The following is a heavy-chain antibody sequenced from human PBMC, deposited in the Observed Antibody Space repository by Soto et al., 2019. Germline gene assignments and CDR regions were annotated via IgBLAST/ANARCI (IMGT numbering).Heavy chain of an antibody. J-gene: IGHJ4*02. CDR3: ARVRQLSADY. V-gene: IGHV3-48*03. CDR2: ISSSGRTI. CDR1: CFTFRGFA. D-gene: IGHD1-1*01. Sequence: LRLSCAASCFTFRGFAMNWVRQSPGKGLEWISYISSSGRTIHYADSVKGRFTISRDNAKNSLYLQMSNLRTDDTATYYCARVRQLSADYWGQGALVTVSS.